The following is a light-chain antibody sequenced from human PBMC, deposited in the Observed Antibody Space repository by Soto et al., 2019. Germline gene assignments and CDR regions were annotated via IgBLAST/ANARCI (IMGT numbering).Light chain of an antibody. CDR3: QQFGNSPWT. CDR2: GAS. V-gene: IGKV3-20*01. Sequence: TQSPGTLSLSPGERATLSCRASQSFSNTYLVWYQQKPDQAPRLLIYGASSRASGTPDRFSGSGSGTDFTLTIDRLEPEDFALYYCQQFGNSPWTFGQGTKVEIK. J-gene: IGKJ1*01. CDR1: QSFSNTY.